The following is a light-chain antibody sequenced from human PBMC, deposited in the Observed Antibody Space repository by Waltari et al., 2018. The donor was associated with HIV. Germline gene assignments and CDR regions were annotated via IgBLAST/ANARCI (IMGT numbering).Light chain of an antibody. V-gene: IGLV2-18*02. CDR3: CSYTSDKTWV. J-gene: IGLJ3*02. Sequence: QSAPTQPPSVSGSPGQSVTISCTGTSRDIGYYNAVSWYQQYPGTPPKVLIFGVNIRPSGVSDRFSGAKSGNTASLTISGLQAEDEADYFCCSYTSDKTWVFGGGTRLTVL. CDR2: GVN. CDR1: SRDIGYYNA.